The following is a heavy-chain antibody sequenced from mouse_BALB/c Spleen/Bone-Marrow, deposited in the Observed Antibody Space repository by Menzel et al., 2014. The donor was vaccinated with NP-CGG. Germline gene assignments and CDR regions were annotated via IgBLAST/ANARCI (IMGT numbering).Heavy chain of an antibody. D-gene: IGHD2-4*01. J-gene: IGHJ1*01. Sequence: EVMLVESGGGLAKPGGSLQLSCAASGFTFSTYAMSWVRQTPEKRLEWVATISSSGSYTYYPDSVKGRFTISRDNAKNTLYLQISSLRSEDTAMFYCSRLRMITTYFDVWGAGTTVTVSS. V-gene: IGHV5-9-1*01. CDR1: GFTFSTYA. CDR2: ISSSGSYT. CDR3: SRLRMITTYFDV.